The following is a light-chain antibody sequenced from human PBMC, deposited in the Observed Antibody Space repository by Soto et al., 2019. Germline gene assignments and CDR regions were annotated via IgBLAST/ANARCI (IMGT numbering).Light chain of an antibody. CDR2: GVS. CDR1: QRLASNY. CDR3: PLRADWPIT. Sequence: SLSLGALSLTPGERATLSCRASQRLASNYLAWYQQRPGQAPRLLLYGVSSRATGIPDGFSGSGSGTDFTLTISSLEPDDFAVYYCPLRADWPITSAQGARPAIK. V-gene: IGKV3D-20*02. J-gene: IGKJ5*01.